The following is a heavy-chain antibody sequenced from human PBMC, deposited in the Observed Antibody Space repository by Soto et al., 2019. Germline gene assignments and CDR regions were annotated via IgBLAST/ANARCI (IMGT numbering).Heavy chain of an antibody. CDR3: ARDRPLVPAAMWNYYYGMDV. CDR2: INPNSGGT. CDR1: GYTFTGYY. D-gene: IGHD2-2*01. V-gene: IGHV1-2*04. J-gene: IGHJ6*02. Sequence: QMQLVQSGAEVKKPGASVKVSCKASGYTFTGYYMHWVRQAPGQGLEWMGWINPNSGGTNYAQKFQGWVTMTRDTSISTAYMELSRLRSDDTAVYYCARDRPLVPAAMWNYYYGMDVWGQGTTVTVSS.